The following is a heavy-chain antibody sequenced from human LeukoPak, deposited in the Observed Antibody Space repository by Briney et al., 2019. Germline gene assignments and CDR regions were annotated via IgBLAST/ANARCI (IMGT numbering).Heavy chain of an antibody. CDR1: GGSISSYY. V-gene: IGHV4-59*12. CDR2: IYYSGST. D-gene: IGHD3-22*01. CDR3: ARRPIIKMIVVVITRDWFDP. J-gene: IGHJ5*02. Sequence: PSETLSLTCTVSGGSISSYYWSWIRRPPGKGLEWIGYIYYSGSTNYNPSLKSRATISVDTSKNQFSLKLSSVTAADTAVYHCARRPIIKMIVVVITRDWFDPWGQGTLVTVSS.